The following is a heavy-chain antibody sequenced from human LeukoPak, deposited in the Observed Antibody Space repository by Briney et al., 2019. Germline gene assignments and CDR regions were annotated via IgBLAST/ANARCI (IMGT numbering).Heavy chain of an antibody. Sequence: GGSLRLSCAASGFTFSNAWMSWVRQAPGKGLEWVSSISSSSSYIYYADSVKGRFTISRDNAKNSLYLQMNSLRAEDTAVYYCARGMMVRGVIAYMDGWGKGTTVTVSS. D-gene: IGHD3-10*01. V-gene: IGHV3-21*01. CDR2: ISSSSSYI. J-gene: IGHJ6*03. CDR3: ARGMMVRGVIAYMDG. CDR1: GFTFSNAW.